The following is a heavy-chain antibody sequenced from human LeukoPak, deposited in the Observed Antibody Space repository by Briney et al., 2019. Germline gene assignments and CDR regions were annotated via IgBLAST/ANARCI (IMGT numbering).Heavy chain of an antibody. J-gene: IGHJ4*02. V-gene: IGHV4-39*07. CDR1: GGSISGSSYY. CDR2: IYYSGST. D-gene: IGHD3-16*01. CDR3: ARAGGFFSPFGY. Sequence: SETLSLTCTVSGGSISGSSYYWGWIRQPPGKGLEWIGSIYYSGSTYYNPSLKSRVTISVDTSKNQFSLKLSSVTAADTAVYYRARAGGFFSPFGYWGQGTLVTVSS.